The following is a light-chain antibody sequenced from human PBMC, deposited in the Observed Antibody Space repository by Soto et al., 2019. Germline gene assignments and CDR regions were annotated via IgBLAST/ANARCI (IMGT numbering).Light chain of an antibody. V-gene: IGKV1-12*01. CDR2: AAS. CDR3: QQASSFPPT. CDR1: QGIASW. Sequence: DIQMTQSPSSVSASVGDRVTITCRASQGIASWLDWYQQKPGKAPNLLIYAASSLQSGVPSRFSGSGSGTDFTLTISSLQPEDFATYYCQQASSFPPTFGPGTKVDVK. J-gene: IGKJ3*01.